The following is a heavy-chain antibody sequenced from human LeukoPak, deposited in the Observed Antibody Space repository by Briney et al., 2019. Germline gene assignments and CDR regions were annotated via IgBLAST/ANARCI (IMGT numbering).Heavy chain of an antibody. CDR2: IYTSGST. V-gene: IGHV4-61*02. J-gene: IGHJ4*02. Sequence: SETLSLTCTVSGGSISSGSYYWSWIWQPAGKGLEWIGRIYTSGSTNYNPSLKSRVTISVDTSKNQFSLKLSSVTAADTAVYYCARGVFCSSTSCYFPDFDYWGQGTLVTVSS. CDR3: ARGVFCSSTSCYFPDFDY. CDR1: GGSISSGSYY. D-gene: IGHD2-2*01.